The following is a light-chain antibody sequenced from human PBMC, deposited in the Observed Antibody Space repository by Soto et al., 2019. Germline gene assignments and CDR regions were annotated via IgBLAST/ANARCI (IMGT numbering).Light chain of an antibody. CDR2: YDS. Sequence: SYELTQPPSVSVAPGKTARITCGGNNIGRKSVHWYQQKPGQAPVLVIYYDSDRPSGIPERFSGTNSGSTATLTISRVEAGDEADYYCQVWDSSSDHVVFGGGTKVTVL. J-gene: IGLJ2*01. V-gene: IGLV3-21*04. CDR3: QVWDSSSDHVV. CDR1: NIGRKS.